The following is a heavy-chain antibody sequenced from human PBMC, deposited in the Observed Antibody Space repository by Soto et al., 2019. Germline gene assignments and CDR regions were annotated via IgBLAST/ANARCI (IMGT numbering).Heavy chain of an antibody. J-gene: IGHJ3*02. V-gene: IGHV1-69*01. Sequence: QVQLVQSGAEVQKPGSSVNVSCQASGGTFSSYSISWFRQAPVQGLEWMGGLIPIFGTANYAQKFQGRVKITADEFTRTAYMELSSLRSEDTALYYCARDGLIVGATQNDAFDIWGQGTMVTVSS. CDR1: GGTFSSYS. CDR3: ARDGLIVGATQNDAFDI. D-gene: IGHD1-26*01. CDR2: LIPIFGTA.